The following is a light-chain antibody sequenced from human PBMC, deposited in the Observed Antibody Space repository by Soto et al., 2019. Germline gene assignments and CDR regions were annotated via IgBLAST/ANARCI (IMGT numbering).Light chain of an antibody. CDR2: SNN. CDR1: SSNIGSNT. J-gene: IGLJ2*01. CDR3: AAWDDSLNGVV. Sequence: QSVLTQPPSASGTPGQRVTISCSGSSSNIGSNTVNWYQQLPGTAPKLLIYSNNQQSSGVPDRFSGSKSGTSASLAISGLQSEDEADYYCAAWDDSLNGVVFGGGTKLTVL. V-gene: IGLV1-44*01.